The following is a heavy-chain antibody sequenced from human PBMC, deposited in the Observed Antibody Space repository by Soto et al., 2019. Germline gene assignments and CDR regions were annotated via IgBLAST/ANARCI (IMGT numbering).Heavy chain of an antibody. V-gene: IGHV3-23*01. CDR3: AKGNNWNDGLFDY. CDR1: GFTFSSYA. Sequence: GSLRLSCAASGFTFSSYAMSWVRQAPGKGLEWVSAISGSGGSTYYADSVKGRFIISRDNSKNTLYLQMNSLRAEDTAVYYCAKGNNWNDGLFDYWDQGTLVTVSS. CDR2: ISGSGGST. D-gene: IGHD1-20*01. J-gene: IGHJ4*02.